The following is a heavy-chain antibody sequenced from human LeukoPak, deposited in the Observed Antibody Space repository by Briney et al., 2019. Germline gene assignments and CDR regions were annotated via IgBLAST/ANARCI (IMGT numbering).Heavy chain of an antibody. Sequence: PGGSLRLSCAASGFTFSSYAMSWVRQAPGKGLEWVSAISGSGYSTYYADSVRGQFTISRDNSKNTLYLQMNSLRAEDTAVYYCAKGDDFWTKNDYWGQGTLVTVSS. CDR2: ISGSGYST. D-gene: IGHD3-3*01. CDR1: GFTFSSYA. CDR3: AKGDDFWTKNDY. J-gene: IGHJ4*02. V-gene: IGHV3-23*01.